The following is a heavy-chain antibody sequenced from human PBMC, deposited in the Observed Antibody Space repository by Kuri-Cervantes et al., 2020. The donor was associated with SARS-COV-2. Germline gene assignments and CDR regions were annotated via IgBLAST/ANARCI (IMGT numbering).Heavy chain of an antibody. J-gene: IGHJ5*02. V-gene: IGHV4-34*01. Sequence: ESLMLSCAVHGGSFSGYYWSWIRQPPGKGLEWIVEINHSGSTNYNPSLKSRVTISVDTSKNQFSLKLSSVTAADTAVYYCARPGYCSSTSCYNNWFDPWGQGTLVTVSS. CDR1: GGSFSGYY. D-gene: IGHD2-2*02. CDR3: ARPGYCSSTSCYNNWFDP. CDR2: INHSGST.